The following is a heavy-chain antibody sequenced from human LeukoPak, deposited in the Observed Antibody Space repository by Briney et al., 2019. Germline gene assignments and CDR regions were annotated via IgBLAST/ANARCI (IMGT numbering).Heavy chain of an antibody. CDR2: INENGSEK. Sequence: PGGSLRLSCAASGFTFTRYWMSWVRQAPGKGLEWVANINENGSEKKYLDSVKGRFTISRDNSKNTLYLQMNSLRAEDTAVYYCARDLGLWFGELLGGFDYWGQGTLVTVSS. CDR1: GFTFTRYW. J-gene: IGHJ4*02. D-gene: IGHD3-10*01. CDR3: ARDLGLWFGELLGGFDY. V-gene: IGHV3-7*01.